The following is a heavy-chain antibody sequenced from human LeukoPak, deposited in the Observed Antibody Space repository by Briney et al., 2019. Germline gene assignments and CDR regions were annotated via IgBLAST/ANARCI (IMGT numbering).Heavy chain of an antibody. Sequence: ASVTVSCKASGYTFTGYYMHWVRQAPGQGLEWMGWINPNSGGTKYAQKFQGRVTMTRDTSISTAYMELSRLRSDDTAVYYCARVTFGGSGWYPAYWGQGTLVTVSS. V-gene: IGHV1-2*02. J-gene: IGHJ4*02. CDR2: INPNSGGT. D-gene: IGHD6-19*01. CDR3: ARVTFGGSGWYPAY. CDR1: GYTFTGYY.